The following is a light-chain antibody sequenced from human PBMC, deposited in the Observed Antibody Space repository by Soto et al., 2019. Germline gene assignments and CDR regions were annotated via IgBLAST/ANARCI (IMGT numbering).Light chain of an antibody. Sequence: VVITESPDCLAVALGERATINWESGDGGXYSSSNNNYLDWYQKKKGQPPKXXISWASTRESGVPDRLSGSGYGTDFTLTISSMKDEDVAVYYCQQYYTTTRTFGHGTKVDI. V-gene: IGKV4-1*01. CDR1: DGGXYSSSNNNY. CDR3: QQYYTTTRT. J-gene: IGKJ1*01. CDR2: WAS.